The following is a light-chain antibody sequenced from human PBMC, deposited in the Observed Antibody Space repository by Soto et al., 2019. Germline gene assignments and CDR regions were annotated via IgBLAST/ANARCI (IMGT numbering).Light chain of an antibody. CDR3: QQYNSYPRT. CDR1: QSISSW. J-gene: IGKJ1*01. V-gene: IGKV1-5*03. CDR2: KAS. Sequence: DIQMTQSPSTLSASVGDRVTITCRASQSISSWLAWYKQKPGKAPKLLIYKASCLESGVTSRFSGSGSGTEFTLTISSLQPDDFATYYCQQYNSYPRTFGQWTKGEIK.